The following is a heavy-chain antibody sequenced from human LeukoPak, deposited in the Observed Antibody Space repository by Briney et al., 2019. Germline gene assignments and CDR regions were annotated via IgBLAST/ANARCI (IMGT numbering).Heavy chain of an antibody. CDR1: GFTFSSYS. CDR3: ARDSSGWYYGY. D-gene: IGHD6-19*01. CDR2: ISSSGSTI. V-gene: IGHV3-48*04. J-gene: IGHJ4*02. Sequence: GGSLRLSCAASGFTFSSYSMNWVRQAPGKGLEWVSYISSSGSTIYYADSVKGRFTISRDNAKNSLYLQMNSLRAEDTAVYYCARDSSGWYYGYWGQGTLVTVSS.